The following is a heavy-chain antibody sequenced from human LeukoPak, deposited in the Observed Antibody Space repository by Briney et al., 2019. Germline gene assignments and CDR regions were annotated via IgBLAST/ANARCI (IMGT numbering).Heavy chain of an antibody. CDR1: GYTFTGYY. CDR3: ARGYIAAAVEAPFDY. CDR2: IIPILGIA. J-gene: IGHJ4*02. V-gene: IGHV1-69*04. Sequence: GASVKVSCKASGYTFTGYYMHWVRQAPGQGLEWMGRIIPILGIANYAQKFQGRVTITADKSTSTAYMELSSLRSEDTAVYYCARGYIAAAVEAPFDYWGQGTLVTVSS. D-gene: IGHD6-13*01.